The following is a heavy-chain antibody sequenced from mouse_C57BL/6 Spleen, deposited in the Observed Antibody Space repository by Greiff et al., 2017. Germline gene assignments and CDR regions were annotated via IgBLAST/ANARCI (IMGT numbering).Heavy chain of an antibody. J-gene: IGHJ2*01. CDR1: GYTFTDYY. CDR3: AMEPY. V-gene: IGHV1-26*01. Sequence: EVKLQQSGPELVKPGASVKISCKASGYTFTDYYMNWVKQSHGKSLEWIGDINPNNGGTSYNQKFKGKATLTVDKSSSTAYMELRSLTSEDSAVYYCAMEPYWGQGTTLTVSS. CDR2: INPNNGGT.